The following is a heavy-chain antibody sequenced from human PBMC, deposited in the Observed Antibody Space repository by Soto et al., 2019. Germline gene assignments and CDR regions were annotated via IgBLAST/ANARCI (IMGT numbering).Heavy chain of an antibody. D-gene: IGHD4-17*01. Sequence: PSETLSLTCTVSGGSISSYYWSWIRQPPGKGLEWIGYIYYSGSTNYNPSLKSQVTISVDTSKNQFSLKLSSVTAADTAVYYCARGAGTVTTLAYWGQGTLVTSPQ. V-gene: IGHV4-59*01. CDR1: GGSISSYY. CDR2: IYYSGST. J-gene: IGHJ4*02. CDR3: ARGAGTVTTLAY.